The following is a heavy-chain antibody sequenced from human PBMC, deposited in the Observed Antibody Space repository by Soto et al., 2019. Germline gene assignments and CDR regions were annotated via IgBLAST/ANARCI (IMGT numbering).Heavy chain of an antibody. V-gene: IGHV3-23*01. Sequence: VQLLESGGGLVQPGGSLRLSCAASGFTFSTYAMNWVRQAPWKGLEWVAAISGSGDRTYYADSVRGRFTISKDSSKNTLYLQMNSLRAEDTAVYYCAKDGAYSSSSLYYFDYWGQGTLVTVSS. CDR1: GFTFSTYA. J-gene: IGHJ4*02. CDR2: ISGSGDRT. D-gene: IGHD6-6*01. CDR3: AKDGAYSSSSLYYFDY.